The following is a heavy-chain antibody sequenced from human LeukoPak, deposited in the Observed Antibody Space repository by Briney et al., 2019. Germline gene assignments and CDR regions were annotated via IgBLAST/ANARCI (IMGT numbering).Heavy chain of an antibody. J-gene: IGHJ6*02. CDR3: ARVSGSYSDGMDV. V-gene: IGHV1-2*02. CDR1: GYTFTGYY. CDR2: INPNSGGT. Sequence: ASAKVSCKASGYTFTGYYMHWVRQAPGQGLEWMGWINPNSGGTNYAQKFQGRVTMTRDTSISTAYMELSRLRSDDTAVYYCARVSGSYSDGMDVWGQGTTVTVSS. D-gene: IGHD1-26*01.